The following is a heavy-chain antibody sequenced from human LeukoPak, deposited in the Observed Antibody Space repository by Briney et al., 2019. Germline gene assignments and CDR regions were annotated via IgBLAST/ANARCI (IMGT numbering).Heavy chain of an antibody. CDR1: GFTFSSYS. CDR3: ARPYYDFWSGYLAVYGMDV. J-gene: IGHJ6*02. D-gene: IGHD3-3*01. V-gene: IGHV3-21*01. CDR2: ISSSSSYI. Sequence: GGSLRLSCAASGFTFSSYSMNWVRQAPGKGLEWVSSISSSSSYIYYADSVKGRFTISRDNAENSLYLQMNSLRAEDTAVYYCARPYYDFWSGYLAVYGMDVWGQGTTVTASS.